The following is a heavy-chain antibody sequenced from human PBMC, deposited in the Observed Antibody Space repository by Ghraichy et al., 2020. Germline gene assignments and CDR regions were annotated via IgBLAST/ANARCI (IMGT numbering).Heavy chain of an antibody. J-gene: IGHJ4*02. CDR1: GGSISSSSYY. D-gene: IGHD5-24*01. Sequence: SETLSLTCTVSGGSISSSSYYWGWIRQPPGKGLEWIGSIYYSGSTYYNPSLKSRVTISVDTSKNQFSLKLSSVTAADTAVYYCARRKRRDGYNSVNYFDYWGQGTLVTVSS. CDR2: IYYSGST. V-gene: IGHV4-39*01. CDR3: ARRKRRDGYNSVNYFDY.